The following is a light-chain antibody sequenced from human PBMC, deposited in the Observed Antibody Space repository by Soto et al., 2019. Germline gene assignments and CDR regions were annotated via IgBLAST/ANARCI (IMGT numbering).Light chain of an antibody. V-gene: IGLV1-51*01. J-gene: IGLJ1*01. CDR1: SSNIGKTY. CDR3: GTWDSSLSAYV. Sequence: QSVLTQPPSVSAAPGQKVTLSCSGSSSNIGKTYVSWYQQLPGTAPKLIIYDNNKRPSGIPDRFSGSKSGTSATLGITGLQTGDEADYYCGTWDSSLSAYVFGTGTKGTVL. CDR2: DNN.